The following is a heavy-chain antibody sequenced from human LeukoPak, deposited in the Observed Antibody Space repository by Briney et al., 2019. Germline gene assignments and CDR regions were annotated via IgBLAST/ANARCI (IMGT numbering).Heavy chain of an antibody. D-gene: IGHD1-14*01. Sequence: SETPSLTCTVSGVSMTNYYWSRIRQPPGKGLEWIAYSHNSGETKYNPSLKSRITISVDTSKNEFSLKLSSVTAADTAVYYCARQPGGTAAFDIWGQATMVTVSA. CDR1: GVSMTNYY. J-gene: IGHJ3*02. CDR2: SHNSGET. V-gene: IGHV4-59*08. CDR3: ARQPGGTAAFDI.